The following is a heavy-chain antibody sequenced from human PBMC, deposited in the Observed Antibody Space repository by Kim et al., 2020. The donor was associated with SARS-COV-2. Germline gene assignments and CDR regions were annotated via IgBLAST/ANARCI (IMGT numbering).Heavy chain of an antibody. CDR1: GGSISSSSYY. Sequence: SETLSLTCTVSGGSISSSSYYWGWLRQPPGKGLEWIGSIYYSGSTYYNPSLKSRVTISVDTSKNQFSLKLSSVTAADTAVYYCARHSRIVVVPAAILAWGQGTLGTVSS. J-gene: IGHJ4*02. CDR3: ARHSRIVVVPAAILA. CDR2: IYYSGST. V-gene: IGHV4-39*01. D-gene: IGHD2-2*01.